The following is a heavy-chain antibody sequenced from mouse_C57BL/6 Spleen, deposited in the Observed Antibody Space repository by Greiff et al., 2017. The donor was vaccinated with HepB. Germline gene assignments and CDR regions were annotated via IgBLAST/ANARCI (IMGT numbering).Heavy chain of an antibody. Sequence: VQLQESGAELVKPGASVKLSCKASGYTFTSYWMQWVKQRPGQGLEWIGEIDPSDSYTNYNQKFKGKATLTVDTSSSTAYMQLSSLTSEDSAVYYCARSVLRYGDYWGQGTTLTVSS. D-gene: IGHD1-1*01. CDR3: ARSVLRYGDY. CDR1: GYTFTSYW. V-gene: IGHV1-50*01. CDR2: IDPSDSYT. J-gene: IGHJ2*01.